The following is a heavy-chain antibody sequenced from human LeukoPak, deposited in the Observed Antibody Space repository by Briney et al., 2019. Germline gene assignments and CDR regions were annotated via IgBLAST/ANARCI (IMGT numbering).Heavy chain of an antibody. CDR1: GDSVSRNTAG. J-gene: IGHJ4*02. CDR3: ARDGYDILTGYYSLPFDY. D-gene: IGHD3-9*01. Sequence: SQTLSLTCAIFGDSVSRNTAGWNWIRQSPSRGLEWLGRTYYRSKWYSDFAPSVRNRITINPDTSKNQFSLQLNSVTPEDTAVYYCARDGYDILTGYYSLPFDYWGQGTLVTVSS. CDR2: TYYRSKWYS. V-gene: IGHV6-1*01.